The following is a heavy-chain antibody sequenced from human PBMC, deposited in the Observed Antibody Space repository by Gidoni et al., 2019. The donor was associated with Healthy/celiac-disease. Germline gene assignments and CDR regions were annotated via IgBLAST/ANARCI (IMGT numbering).Heavy chain of an antibody. J-gene: IGHJ4*02. Sequence: EVQLVQSGAEVKKPGASLRISWKGSGYSFTSYWISWVRQMPVKGLEWMGRIDHSDSYTNYSPSFQGHVTISADKSISTAYLQWSSLKASDTAMYYCAILYSSGWYYFDYWGQGTLVTVSS. V-gene: IGHV5-10-1*03. D-gene: IGHD6-19*01. CDR1: GYSFTSYW. CDR3: AILYSSGWYYFDY. CDR2: IDHSDSYT.